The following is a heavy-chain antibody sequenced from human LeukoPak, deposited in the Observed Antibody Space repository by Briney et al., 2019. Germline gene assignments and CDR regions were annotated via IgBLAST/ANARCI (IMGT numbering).Heavy chain of an antibody. D-gene: IGHD5-24*01. Sequence: ASVKVSCKASGYTFTDYYMHWVRQAPGQGLECMGWINLNSGDTYYAQKFQGRVTMTRDTSISTAYMELSRLRSEDTAVYYCARDQDGYVDFWGQGTLVTVS. CDR1: GYTFTDYY. CDR3: ARDQDGYVDF. CDR2: INLNSGDT. J-gene: IGHJ4*02. V-gene: IGHV1-2*02.